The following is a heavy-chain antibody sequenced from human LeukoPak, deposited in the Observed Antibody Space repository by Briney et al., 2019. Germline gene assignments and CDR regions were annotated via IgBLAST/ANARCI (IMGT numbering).Heavy chain of an antibody. CDR3: ARDVRDGYNWRFDY. V-gene: IGHV4-61*08. D-gene: IGHD5-24*01. CDR1: SGSIGSDALY. CDR2: IYYSGST. J-gene: IGHJ4*02. Sequence: PSETLSLTCTVSSGSIGSDALYWGWIRQSPGKGLEWIGYIYYSGSTNYNPSLKSRVTISVDTSKNQFSLKLSSVTAADTAVYYCARDVRDGYNWRFDYWGQGTLVTVSS.